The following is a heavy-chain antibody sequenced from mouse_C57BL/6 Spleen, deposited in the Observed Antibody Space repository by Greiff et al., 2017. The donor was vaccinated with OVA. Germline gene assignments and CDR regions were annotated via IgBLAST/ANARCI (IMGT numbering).Heavy chain of an antibody. CDR3: ARANWPYYYAMDY. CDR1: GYSITSGYY. J-gene: IGHJ4*01. CDR2: ISYDGSN. D-gene: IGHD4-1*01. Sequence: EVKLQESGPGLVKPSQSLSLTCSVTGYSITSGYYWNWIRQFPGNKLEWMGYISYDGSNNYNPSLKNRISITRDTSKNQFFLKLNSVTTEDTATYYCARANWPYYYAMDYWGQGTSVTVSS. V-gene: IGHV3-6*01.